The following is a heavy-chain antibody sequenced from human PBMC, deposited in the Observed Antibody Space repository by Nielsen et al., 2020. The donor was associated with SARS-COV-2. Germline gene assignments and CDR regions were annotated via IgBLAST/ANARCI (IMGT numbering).Heavy chain of an antibody. CDR1: GFTFSSYS. Sequence: LKISCAASGFTFSSYSMNWVRQAPGKGLEWVAVISYDGSNKYYADSVKGRFTISRDNSKNTLYLQMNSLRAEDTAVYYCAKDRIQLWHDAFDIWGQGTMVTVSS. D-gene: IGHD5-18*01. V-gene: IGHV3-30*18. CDR2: ISYDGSNK. CDR3: AKDRIQLWHDAFDI. J-gene: IGHJ3*02.